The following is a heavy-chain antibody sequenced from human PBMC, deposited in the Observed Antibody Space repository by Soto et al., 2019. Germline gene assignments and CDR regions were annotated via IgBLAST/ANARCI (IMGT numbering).Heavy chain of an antibody. CDR1: EFTFANAW. V-gene: IGHV3-15*01. J-gene: IGHJ4*02. D-gene: IGHD4-17*01. CDR3: TSLYYGH. Sequence: EVQLVESGGDLVKPGGSLRLSCAASEFTFANAWIGWVRQAPGKGLEWVGRIKSKADGGTTDYAAPVKGRFTISRDESQNTLYLQMNSLKTEDTALYYCTSLYYGHWGQGTLVTVSS. CDR2: IKSKADGGTT.